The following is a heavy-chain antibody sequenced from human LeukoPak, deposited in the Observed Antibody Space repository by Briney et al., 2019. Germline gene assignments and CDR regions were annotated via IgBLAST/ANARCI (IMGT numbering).Heavy chain of an antibody. CDR2: ISGSGGST. Sequence: GGSLRLSCAASGFAFSSYAMSWVRQAPGKGLEWVSAISGSGGSTYYADSVKGRFTISRDSSKNTLYLQMNSLRAEDTAVYYCAKEEHSGYVPYYFDYWGQGTLVTVSS. J-gene: IGHJ4*02. D-gene: IGHD5-12*01. V-gene: IGHV3-23*01. CDR1: GFAFSSYA. CDR3: AKEEHSGYVPYYFDY.